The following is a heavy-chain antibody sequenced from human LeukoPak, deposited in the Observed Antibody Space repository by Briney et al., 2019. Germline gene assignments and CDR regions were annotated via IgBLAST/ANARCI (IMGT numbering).Heavy chain of an antibody. CDR1: GFTFSDYY. V-gene: IGHV3-30*02. CDR3: ARFRAGVGEPYGDY. Sequence: PGGSLRLSCAASGFTFSDYYMSWIRQAPGKGLEWVAFIRYDGSNKYYADSVKGRFTISRDNSKNTLYLQMNSLRAEDTAVYYCARFRAGVGEPYGDYWGQGTLVTVSS. CDR2: IRYDGSNK. D-gene: IGHD3-10*01. J-gene: IGHJ4*02.